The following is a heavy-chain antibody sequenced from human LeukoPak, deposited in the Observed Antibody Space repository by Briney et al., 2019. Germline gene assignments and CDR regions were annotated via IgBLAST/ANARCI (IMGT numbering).Heavy chain of an antibody. CDR1: GYNFPSYW. D-gene: IGHD3-10*01. J-gene: IGHJ4*02. CDR3: ARGGAGDY. Sequence: PGESLKISCKGSGYNFPSYWIGWVRQMPGEGLEWLGILFPGDSDTKYSPSFQGQVTISADRSINTAYLQWTSLKASDTAMYYCARGGAGDYWGQGTLVTVSS. CDR2: LFPGDSDT. V-gene: IGHV5-51*03.